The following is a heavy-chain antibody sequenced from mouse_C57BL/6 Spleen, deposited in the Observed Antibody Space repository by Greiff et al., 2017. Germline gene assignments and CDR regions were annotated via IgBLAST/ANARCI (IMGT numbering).Heavy chain of an antibody. CDR2: ISSGGDYI. CDR3: TRDRTGRGYFDV. Sequence: EVQVVESGEGLVTPGGSLKLSCAASGFTFSSYAMSWVRQTPEKRLEWVAYISSGGDYIYYADTVKGRFTISRDNARNTLYLQMSSLKSEDTAMYYCTRDRTGRGYFDVWGTGTTVTVSS. CDR1: GFTFSSYA. D-gene: IGHD4-1*01. V-gene: IGHV5-9-1*02. J-gene: IGHJ1*03.